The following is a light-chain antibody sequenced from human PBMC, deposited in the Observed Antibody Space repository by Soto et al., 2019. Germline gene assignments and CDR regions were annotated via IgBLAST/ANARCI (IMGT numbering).Light chain of an antibody. CDR2: DAS. J-gene: IGKJ1*01. CDR3: QQRSNCPVT. Sequence: EIVLTQSPATLSLSPGEGATLSCRASQMVRSDLAWYQQKPCKAPRLLIYDASTRATGIPARFSGSGSGTDFTIIKSSLESEDFAVYYCQQRSNCPVTCGLGTKVEV. V-gene: IGKV3-11*01. CDR1: QMVRSD.